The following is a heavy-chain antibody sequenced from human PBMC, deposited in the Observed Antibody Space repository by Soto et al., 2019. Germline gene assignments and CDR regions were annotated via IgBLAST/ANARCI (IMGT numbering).Heavy chain of an antibody. V-gene: IGHV1-18*01. CDR3: ARDRTIYYYGSGSYSFGDAFDI. D-gene: IGHD3-10*01. CDR1: GYTFTSYG. CDR2: ISAYNGNT. J-gene: IGHJ3*02. Sequence: ASVKVSCKASGYTFTSYGISWVRQAPGQGLEWMGWISAYNGNTNYAQKLQGRVTMTTDTSTSTAYMELRSLRSDDTAVYYCARDRTIYYYGSGSYSFGDAFDIWGQGTMVTVS.